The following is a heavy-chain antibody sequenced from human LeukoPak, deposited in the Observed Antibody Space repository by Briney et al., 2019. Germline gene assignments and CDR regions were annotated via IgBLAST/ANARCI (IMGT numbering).Heavy chain of an antibody. V-gene: IGHV3-9*01. Sequence: PGRSLRLSCAASGFTFDDYAMHWVRQAPGKGLEWVSGISWNSDNIGYADSVKGRFTISRDNAKNSLYLQMNRLRAEDTALYYCAKVNSGYERDAFDIWGQGTMVTVSS. CDR2: ISWNSDNI. J-gene: IGHJ3*02. CDR1: GFTFDDYA. D-gene: IGHD5-12*01. CDR3: AKVNSGYERDAFDI.